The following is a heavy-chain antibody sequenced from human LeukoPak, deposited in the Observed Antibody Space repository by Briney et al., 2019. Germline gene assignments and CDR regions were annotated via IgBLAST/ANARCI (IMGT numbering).Heavy chain of an antibody. J-gene: IGHJ4*02. V-gene: IGHV1-18*04. CDR2: INPNSGGA. D-gene: IGHD6-13*01. Sequence: ASVKVSCKASRYTFTSYYIHWVRQAPGQGLEWMGWINPNSGGANYAQKLQGRVTVTTDTSTSTAYMELRSLRSDDTAVYYCARAPPRVTAAGYDYWGQGTLVTVSS. CDR1: RYTFTSYY. CDR3: ARAPPRVTAAGYDY.